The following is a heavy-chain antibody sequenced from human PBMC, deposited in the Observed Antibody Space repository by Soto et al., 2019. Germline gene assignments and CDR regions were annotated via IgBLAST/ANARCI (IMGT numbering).Heavy chain of an antibody. V-gene: IGHV3-30-3*01. Sequence: QSXESLSLSCAASGFTFSTYTMHWVRQAPGKGLEWVAFISYIGSNKYYADSVKGRFTISRDNSKGTLYLQMNSLRAEDTAVYYCATELYPWGQGTLVTVSS. CDR1: GFTFSTYT. CDR3: ATELYP. J-gene: IGHJ5*02. CDR2: ISYIGSNK.